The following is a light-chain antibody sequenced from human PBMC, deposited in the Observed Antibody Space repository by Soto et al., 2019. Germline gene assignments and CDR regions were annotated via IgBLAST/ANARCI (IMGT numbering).Light chain of an antibody. CDR2: DAS. CDR3: QQRSNWPPGVT. J-gene: IGKJ5*01. Sequence: EIVLTQSPAALSVSPGERVTLSCRASQGIGSTLAWYQQKPGQTPRLLIYDASNRATGIPARFSGSGSGTDFTLTISSLEPEDFAVYYCQQRSNWPPGVTVGQGTRLEIK. CDR1: QGIGST. V-gene: IGKV3-11*01.